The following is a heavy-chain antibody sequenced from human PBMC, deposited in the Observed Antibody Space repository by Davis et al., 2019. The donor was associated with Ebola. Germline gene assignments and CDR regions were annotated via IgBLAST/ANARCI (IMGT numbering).Heavy chain of an antibody. CDR2: INPNSGGT. V-gene: IGHV1-2*04. D-gene: IGHD2-15*01. Sequence: AASVKVSCKASGYTFTGYYMHWVRQAPGQGLEWMGWINPNSGGTNYAQKFQGWVTMTRETSISTAYMELSRLRSDDTAVYYCARGGTGCSGGSCRYYYYGMDVWGQGTTVTVSS. CDR1: GYTFTGYY. J-gene: IGHJ6*02. CDR3: ARGGTGCSGGSCRYYYYGMDV.